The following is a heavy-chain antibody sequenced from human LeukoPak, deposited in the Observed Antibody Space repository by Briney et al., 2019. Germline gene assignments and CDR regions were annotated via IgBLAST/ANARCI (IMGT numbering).Heavy chain of an antibody. CDR2: INPNSGGT. CDR1: GYTFTGYY. Sequence: ASVKVSCKASGYTFTGYYMHWVRQAPGQGLEWMGWINPNSGGTNYAQNFQGRVTMTRDTSISTAYIELSRLRSDDTALYYCARASGRYSDAFDIWGQGTMVTVSS. J-gene: IGHJ3*02. D-gene: IGHD1-26*01. V-gene: IGHV1-2*02. CDR3: ARASGRYSDAFDI.